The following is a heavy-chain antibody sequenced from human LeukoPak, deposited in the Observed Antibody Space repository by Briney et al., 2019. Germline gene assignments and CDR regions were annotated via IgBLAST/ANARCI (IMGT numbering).Heavy chain of an antibody. Sequence: ASVKVSCKASGYTFTGYYMHWVRQAPGQGLEWMGWINPNSGGTNYAQKFQGRVTMTRDTSISTAYMELSRLRSDDTAVYYCARPRLLYGSGPILVWGQGTLVTVSS. CDR1: GYTFTGYY. D-gene: IGHD3-10*01. V-gene: IGHV1-2*02. CDR3: ARPRLLYGSGPILV. CDR2: INPNSGGT. J-gene: IGHJ4*02.